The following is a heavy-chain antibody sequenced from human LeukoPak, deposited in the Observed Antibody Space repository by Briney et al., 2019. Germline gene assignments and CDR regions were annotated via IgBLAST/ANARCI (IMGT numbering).Heavy chain of an antibody. D-gene: IGHD3-10*01. V-gene: IGHV3-30*04. J-gene: IGHJ4*02. CDR1: GFTFSSYA. CDR2: ISYDGSNI. Sequence: GGSLRLSCAPSGFTFSSYAMHWVRQAPGKGLEWVAVISYDGSNIYYADSVKGRFTISRDNSKNTLYLQKNSLRAEDTAVYYCARGSISVRGINYWGQGTLVTVSS. CDR3: ARGSISVRGINY.